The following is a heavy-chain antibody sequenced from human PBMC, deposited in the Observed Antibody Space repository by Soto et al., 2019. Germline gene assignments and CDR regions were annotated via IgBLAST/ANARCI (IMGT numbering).Heavy chain of an antibody. CDR2: IIPILGIA. Sequence: QVQLVQSGAEVKKPGSSVKVSSKASGGTFSSYTISWVRQAPGQGLEWMGRIIPILGIANYAQKFQGRVTITAAKSTSTAFMELSSLRSEDTAVYYCARSWELLYFQHWGQGTLVTVSS. CDR3: ARSWELLYFQH. V-gene: IGHV1-69*02. J-gene: IGHJ1*01. D-gene: IGHD1-26*01. CDR1: GGTFSSYT.